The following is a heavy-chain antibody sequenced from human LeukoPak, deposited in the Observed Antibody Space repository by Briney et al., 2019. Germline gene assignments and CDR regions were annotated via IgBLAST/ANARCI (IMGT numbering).Heavy chain of an antibody. CDR2: ISYDGSNK. D-gene: IGHD3-22*01. J-gene: IGHJ4*02. Sequence: GRSLRLSCAASGFTFSSYGMHWVRQAPGKGLEWVAVISYDGSNKYYADSVKGRFTISRDNSKNTLYLQMNSLRAEDTAVYYCAKDYYDSSGYYEPLFDYWGQGTLVTVSS. V-gene: IGHV3-30*18. CDR1: GFTFSSYG. CDR3: AKDYYDSSGYYEPLFDY.